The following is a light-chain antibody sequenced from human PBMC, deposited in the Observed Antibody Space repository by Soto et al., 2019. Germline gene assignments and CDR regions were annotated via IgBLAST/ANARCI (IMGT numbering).Light chain of an antibody. V-gene: IGKV2D-29*02. CDR2: EVX. J-gene: IGKJ5*01. CDR3: MQSTHLPPT. CDR1: QSLLHITGETF. Sequence: DFVMTQTPLSLSVAPGEPASISCKSRQSLLHITGETFLFWYLQKPGQSPXLLIDEVXTRGYXVPDRFSGSGSGTDFTLEISRVETDDVGIYYRMQSTHLPPTFGQGTRLEIK.